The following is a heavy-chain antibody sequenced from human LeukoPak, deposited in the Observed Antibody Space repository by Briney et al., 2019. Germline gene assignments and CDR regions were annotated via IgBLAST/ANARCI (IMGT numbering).Heavy chain of an antibody. CDR3: ARDFRQTGYYDLIDY. V-gene: IGHV1-18*01. CDR2: ISAYNGNT. Sequence: GASVKVSCKASGYTFTSYGISWVRQAPGQGLEWMGWISAYNGNTNYAQKLQGRVTMTTDTSTSTAYMELRSLRSDDTAVYYCARDFRQTGYYDLIDYWGQGTLVTVSS. CDR1: GYTFTSYG. J-gene: IGHJ4*02. D-gene: IGHD3-9*01.